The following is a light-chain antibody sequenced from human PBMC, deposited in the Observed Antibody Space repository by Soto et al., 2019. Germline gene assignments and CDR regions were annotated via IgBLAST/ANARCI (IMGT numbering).Light chain of an antibody. V-gene: IGKV1-5*03. Sequence: DIQMTQSPSTLSASAGDRATITCRASQSISSWLAWYQQQPGKAPKLLIYKASSLKSGVPSRFSGSGSGTEFTLTISSLQPDDFATYYCQHYNSYSEAFGQGTKVDIK. CDR1: QSISSW. CDR3: QHYNSYSEA. CDR2: KAS. J-gene: IGKJ1*01.